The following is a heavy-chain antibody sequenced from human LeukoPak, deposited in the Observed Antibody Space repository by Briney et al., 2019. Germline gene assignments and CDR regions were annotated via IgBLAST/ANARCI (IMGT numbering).Heavy chain of an antibody. V-gene: IGHV1-69*04. CDR2: IIPILGIA. D-gene: IGHD2-2*01. CDR3: ARDLGYCSSTSCPPWYNWFDP. CDR1: GGTFSSYA. Sequence: SVTVSCKASGGTFSSYAISWVRQAPGQGLEWMGRIIPILGIANYAQKFQGRVTITADKSTSTAYMELSSLRSEDTAVYYCARDLGYCSSTSCPPWYNWFDPWGQGTLVTVSS. J-gene: IGHJ5*02.